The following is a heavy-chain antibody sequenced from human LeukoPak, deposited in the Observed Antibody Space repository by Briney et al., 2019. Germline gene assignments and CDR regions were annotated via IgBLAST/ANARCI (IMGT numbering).Heavy chain of an antibody. CDR3: ARDLKDSGGSSSFNLQH. CDR2: INPNCGGT. V-gene: IGHV1-2*04. CDR1: GYTFTGYY. J-gene: IGHJ1*01. Sequence: ASVKVSCKASGYTFTGYYMHWVRQAPGQGLEWMGWINPNCGGTNYAQKFQGWVTMTRDTSISTAYMELSRLRSDDTAVYYCARDLKDSGGSSSFNLQHWGQGTLVTVSS. D-gene: IGHD6-13*01.